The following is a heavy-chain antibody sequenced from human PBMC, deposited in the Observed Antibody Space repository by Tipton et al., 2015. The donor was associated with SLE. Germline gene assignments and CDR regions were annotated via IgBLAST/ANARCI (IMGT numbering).Heavy chain of an antibody. J-gene: IGHJ3*02. CDR3: AGVGLMIFGVSSAFDI. Sequence: QSGAEVKKPGASVKVSCKASGYTFTSYYMHWVRQAPGQGLEWMGIINPSGGSTSYAQKFQGRVTMTRDTSTSTVYMELSSLRPEDTAVYYCAGVGLMIFGVSSAFDIWGQGPMVTVSS. CDR1: GYTFTSYY. CDR2: INPSGGST. V-gene: IGHV1-46*01. D-gene: IGHD3-3*01.